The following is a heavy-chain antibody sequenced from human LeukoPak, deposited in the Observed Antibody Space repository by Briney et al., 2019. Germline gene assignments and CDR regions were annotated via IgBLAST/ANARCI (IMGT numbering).Heavy chain of an antibody. D-gene: IGHD5-18*01. CDR1: GFTFSSYG. V-gene: IGHV3-23*01. CDR2: ISGSGGST. Sequence: GGSLRLSCAASGFTFSSYGMNWVRQAPGKGLEWVSAISGSGGSTYYADSVKGRFTISRDNSKNTLYLQMNSLRAEDTAVYYCAKRGYSYGYYYYMDVWGKGTTVTVSS. J-gene: IGHJ6*03. CDR3: AKRGYSYGYYYYMDV.